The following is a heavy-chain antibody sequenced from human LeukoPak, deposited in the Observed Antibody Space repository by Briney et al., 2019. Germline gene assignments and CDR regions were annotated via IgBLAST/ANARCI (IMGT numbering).Heavy chain of an antibody. CDR3: ARDPPGIAASGTYY. D-gene: IGHD6-13*01. CDR2: IKSRGGGGTT. Sequence: GGSLRLSCAASGFTFTAAWLSWVRQAPGKGLQWVGRIKSRGGGGTTNYAAPVEGRFTISRDSSKNTLFLQMNSLRVEDTAVYYCARDPPGIAASGTYYWGQGTLVTVSS. CDR1: GFTFTAAW. J-gene: IGHJ4*02. V-gene: IGHV3-15*06.